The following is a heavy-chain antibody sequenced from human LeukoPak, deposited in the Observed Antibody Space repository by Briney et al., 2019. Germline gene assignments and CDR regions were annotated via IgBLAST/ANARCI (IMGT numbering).Heavy chain of an antibody. Sequence: ASVKVSCKASGYTFTGYYMHWVRQAPGQGLEWMSSINPNSGGTNYAQKFQGRVTMTRDTSISTLYLELNSLRSDDTAVYYCAREMKQQLVRAWFDPWGQGTLVTVSS. CDR2: INPNSGGT. D-gene: IGHD6-13*01. J-gene: IGHJ5*02. CDR3: AREMKQQLVRAWFDP. CDR1: GYTFTGYY. V-gene: IGHV1-2*02.